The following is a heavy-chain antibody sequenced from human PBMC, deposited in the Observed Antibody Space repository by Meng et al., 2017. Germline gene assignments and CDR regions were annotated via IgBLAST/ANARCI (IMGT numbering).Heavy chain of an antibody. J-gene: IGHJ6*02. CDR3: ARGSVVISAELSYYGMDV. CDR1: GFTFSSYA. V-gene: IGHV3-30*04. D-gene: IGHD3-22*01. Sequence: GEPLKISCAASGFTFSSYAMHWVRQAPGKGLEWVAVISYDGSNKYYADSVKGRFTISRDNSKNTLYLQMNSLRAEDTAVYYCARGSVVISAELSYYGMDVWGQGTTVTVSS. CDR2: ISYDGSNK.